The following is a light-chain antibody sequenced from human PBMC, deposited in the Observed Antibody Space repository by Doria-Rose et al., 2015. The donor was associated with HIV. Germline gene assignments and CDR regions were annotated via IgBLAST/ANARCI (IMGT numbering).Light chain of an antibody. CDR1: SSNIGNNY. Sequence: QSVLMQPPSVSAAPGQKVTISCSGSSSNIGNNYVSWYQQLPGTAPKLLIYDNNKRPSGIPARFSGSKSGTSATLGITGLQAGDEADYYCGTWDSSLSAVVFGGGTKLTVL. J-gene: IGLJ2*01. V-gene: IGLV1-51*01. CDR2: DNN. CDR3: GTWDSSLSAVV.